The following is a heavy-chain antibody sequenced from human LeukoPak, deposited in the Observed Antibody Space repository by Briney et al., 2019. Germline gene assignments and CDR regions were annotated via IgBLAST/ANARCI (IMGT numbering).Heavy chain of an antibody. V-gene: IGHV4-39*01. J-gene: IGHJ4*02. Sequence: PSETLSLTCRVSGGSITSSTYYWGWIRQPPGKGLEWIGTLHYSGGTYYSPSLESRVTISVDTSKNHVSLKLTSVTAADTAVYYCARHTRSGYNYGFNYFDYWGRGTLVTVSS. CDR2: LHYSGGT. CDR1: GGSITSSTYY. D-gene: IGHD5-18*01. CDR3: ARHTRSGYNYGFNYFDY.